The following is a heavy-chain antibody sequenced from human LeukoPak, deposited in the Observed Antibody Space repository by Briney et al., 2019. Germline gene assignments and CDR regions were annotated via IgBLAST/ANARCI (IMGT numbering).Heavy chain of an antibody. V-gene: IGHV3-23*01. CDR1: GITFNNYA. Sequence: GGSLRLSCAVSGITFNNYAMSWVRQAPGKGLEWVSGVSGSGDSTYYADSVKGRFTISRDNSKNTLYLQMNSLRAEDTALYYCAKDLLGNTAIDYWGQGTLVTVSS. D-gene: IGHD5-18*01. CDR2: VSGSGDST. J-gene: IGHJ4*02. CDR3: AKDLLGNTAIDY.